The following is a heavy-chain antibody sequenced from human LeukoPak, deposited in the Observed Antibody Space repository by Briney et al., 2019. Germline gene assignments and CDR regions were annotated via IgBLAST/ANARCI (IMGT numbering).Heavy chain of an antibody. J-gene: IGHJ4*02. CDR3: ASYSGYAQ. CDR2: MNPNSGNT. D-gene: IGHD5-12*01. Sequence: REASVKVSCKASGYTFTSYDVNWVRQATGQGLEWMGWMNPNSGNTGYAQKFQGRVTISRNTSITTAYMELSGLTSEDTAVYYCASYSGYAQWGQGTLVPVSS. V-gene: IGHV1-8*03. CDR1: GYTFTSYD.